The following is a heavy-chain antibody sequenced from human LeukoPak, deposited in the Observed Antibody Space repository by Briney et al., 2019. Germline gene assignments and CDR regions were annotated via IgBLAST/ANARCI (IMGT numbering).Heavy chain of an antibody. CDR3: ARDGEWELPGIDY. Sequence: GGSLRLSCAASGFTFSSYEMNWVRQAPGKGLXXXSYISSSGSTIYYADSVKGRFTISRDNAKNSLYLQMNSLRAEDTAVYYCARDGEWELPGIDYWGQGTLVTVSS. J-gene: IGHJ4*02. D-gene: IGHD1-26*01. CDR1: GFTFSSYE. CDR2: ISSSGSTI. V-gene: IGHV3-48*03.